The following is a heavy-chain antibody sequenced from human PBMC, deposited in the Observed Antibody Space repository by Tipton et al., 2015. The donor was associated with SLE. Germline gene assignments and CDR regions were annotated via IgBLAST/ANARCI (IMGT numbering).Heavy chain of an antibody. CDR2: IYDSKST. J-gene: IGHJ4*02. D-gene: IGHD6-13*01. CDR1: GGSITTVGYY. CDR3: ARADIAAAGYFDY. Sequence: TLSLTCTVSGGSITTVGYYWSWNRQHPGKGLEWIGYIYDSKSTYYNPSLKSRLTMSADTSKNQISLKLSSVSAADTAVYYCARADIAAAGYFDYWGQGTLVTVSS. V-gene: IGHV4-31*03.